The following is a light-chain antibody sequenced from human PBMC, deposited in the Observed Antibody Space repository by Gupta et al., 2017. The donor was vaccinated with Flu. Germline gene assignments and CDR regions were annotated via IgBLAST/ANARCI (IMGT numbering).Light chain of an antibody. V-gene: IGKV3-11*01. CDR1: KNIINY. CDR2: DAS. Sequence: PATLSLSAGEGATLSCRASKNIINYLAWYQLKPGQAPRLLIYDASDRATGIPARFSGSGSGTDFTLTISSLEPEDFAVYYCQQRSDWRTFGQGTRLEIK. J-gene: IGKJ5*01. CDR3: QQRSDWRT.